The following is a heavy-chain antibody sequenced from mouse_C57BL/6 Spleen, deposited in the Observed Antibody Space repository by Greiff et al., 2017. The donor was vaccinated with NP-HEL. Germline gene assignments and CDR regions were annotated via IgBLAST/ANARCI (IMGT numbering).Heavy chain of an antibody. Sequence: EVKLVESGGGLVKPGGSLKLSCAASGFTFSDYGMHWVRQAPEKGLEWVAYISSGSSTIYYADTVKGRFTISRDNAKNTLFLQMTSLRSEDTAMYYCARRDYDDWYFDVWGTGTTVTVSS. CDR3: ARRDYDDWYFDV. D-gene: IGHD2-4*01. J-gene: IGHJ1*03. V-gene: IGHV5-17*01. CDR1: GFTFSDYG. CDR2: ISSGSSTI.